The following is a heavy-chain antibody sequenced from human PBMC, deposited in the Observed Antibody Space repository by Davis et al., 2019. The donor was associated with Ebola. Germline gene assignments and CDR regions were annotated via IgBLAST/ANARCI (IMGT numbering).Heavy chain of an antibody. CDR1: GFTFSDYY. CDR3: ARDPDLHWEWLGYFDY. J-gene: IGHJ4*02. CDR2: ISSSGSTI. Sequence: PGGSLRLSCAASGFTFSDYYMSWIRQAPGKGLEWVSYISSSGSTIYYADSVKGRFTISRDNAKNSLYLQMNSLRAEDTAVYYCARDPDLHWEWLGYFDYWGQGTLVTVSS. V-gene: IGHV3-11*01. D-gene: IGHD3-3*01.